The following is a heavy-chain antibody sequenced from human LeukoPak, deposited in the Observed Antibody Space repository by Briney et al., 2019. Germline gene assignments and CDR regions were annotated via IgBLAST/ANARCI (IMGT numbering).Heavy chain of an antibody. D-gene: IGHD3-10*01. CDR2: IYSGGSA. J-gene: IGHJ6*02. CDR3: ARAPRGASGMDV. V-gene: IGHV3-53*01. CDR1: GFTVSTNY. Sequence: PGRSLRLSRAASGFTVSTNYMSWVRQAPGKGLEWVSVIYSGGSAYYADSVKGRFTISRDNSKNTLYLHMNSLRGEDTAVYYCARAPRGASGMDVWGQGATLTVSS.